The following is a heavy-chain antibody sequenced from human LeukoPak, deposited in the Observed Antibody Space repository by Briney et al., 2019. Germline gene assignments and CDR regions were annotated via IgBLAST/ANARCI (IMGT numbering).Heavy chain of an antibody. CDR1: GPSGLTFSNYW. CDR2: INQDGTEK. D-gene: IGHD3-22*01. J-gene: IGHJ5*02. CDR3: AREILEESPTTIVVVISGFDP. V-gene: IGHV3-7*01. Sequence: GGSLRLSCAASGPSGLTFSNYWMSWVRQVPGKGLEWVANINQDGTEKHYVDSVKGRFTISRDNAKNSLYLQMNSLRAEDTAVYYCAREILEESPTTIVVVISGFDPWGQGTLVTVSS.